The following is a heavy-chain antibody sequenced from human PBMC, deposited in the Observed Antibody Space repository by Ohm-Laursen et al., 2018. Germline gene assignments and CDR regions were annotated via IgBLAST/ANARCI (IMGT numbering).Heavy chain of an antibody. V-gene: IGHV1-69*04. Sequence: SSVKVSCNASGGTFSSYAISWVRQAPGQGLEWMGRIIPILGIANYAQKFQGRVTITADKSTSTAYMELSSLRSDDTAVYYCGRGEQPRKYMTPPAYWGQGTLVTVSS. D-gene: IGHD6-13*01. CDR2: IIPILGIA. CDR3: GRGEQPRKYMTPPAY. J-gene: IGHJ4*02. CDR1: GGTFSSYA.